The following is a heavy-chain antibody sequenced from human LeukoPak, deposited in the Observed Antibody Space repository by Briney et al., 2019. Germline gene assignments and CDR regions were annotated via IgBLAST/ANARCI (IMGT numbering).Heavy chain of an antibody. CDR3: ASGITIFGVVIWGNAFDI. Sequence: GGSLRLSCAASGFTFSSYGMHWVRQAPGKGLEWVAFIRYDGSNKYYADSVKGRFTISRDNSKNTLYLQMNSLRAEDTAVYYCASGITIFGVVIWGNAFDIWGQGTMVTVSS. D-gene: IGHD3-3*01. J-gene: IGHJ3*02. V-gene: IGHV3-30*02. CDR1: GFTFSSYG. CDR2: IRYDGSNK.